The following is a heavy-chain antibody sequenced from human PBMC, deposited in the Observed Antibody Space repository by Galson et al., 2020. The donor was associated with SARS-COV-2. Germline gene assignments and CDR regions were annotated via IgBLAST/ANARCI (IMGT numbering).Heavy chain of an antibody. Sequence: GESLKISCKGSGYSFTSYWIGWVRQMPGKGLEWMGIIYPGDSDTRYSPSFQGQVTISADKSISTAYLQWSSLKASDTAMYYCARVLSNNYYGSLTDAFDIWGQGTMVTVSS. CDR1: GYSFTSYW. D-gene: IGHD3-10*01. CDR3: ARVLSNNYYGSLTDAFDI. V-gene: IGHV5-51*01. CDR2: IYPGDSDT. J-gene: IGHJ3*02.